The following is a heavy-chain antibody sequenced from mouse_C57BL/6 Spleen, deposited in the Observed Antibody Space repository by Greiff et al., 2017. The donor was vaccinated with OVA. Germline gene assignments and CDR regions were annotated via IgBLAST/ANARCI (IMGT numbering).Heavy chain of an antibody. CDR3: ARHEDPDPDSSGPHYFDY. Sequence: QVQLQQSGAELVKPGASVKLSCKASGYTFTEYTIHWVKQRSGQGLEWIGWFYPGSGSIKYNEKFKDKATLTADKSYSTVYMELSRLTSEDSAVYFCARHEDPDPDSSGPHYFDYWGQGTTLTVSS. CDR2: FYPGSGSI. CDR1: GYTFTEYT. V-gene: IGHV1-62-2*01. D-gene: IGHD3-2*02. J-gene: IGHJ2*01.